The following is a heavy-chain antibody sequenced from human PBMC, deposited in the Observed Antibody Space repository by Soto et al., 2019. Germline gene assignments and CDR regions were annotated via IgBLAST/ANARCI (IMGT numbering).Heavy chain of an antibody. J-gene: IGHJ1*01. CDR3: AGGQGVAAQH. CDR2: IYHSGST. D-gene: IGHD2-15*01. Sequence: QLQLQESGSGLVKPSQTLSLTCAVSGGSISSGGYSWSWIRQPPGKGLEWIGYIYHSGSTYYNPSVGSGVTVAVDRAKNQFSLKLGCGAAADTAGYYCAGGQGVAAQHWGRGTLVTVSS. V-gene: IGHV4-30-2*01. CDR1: GGSISSGGYS.